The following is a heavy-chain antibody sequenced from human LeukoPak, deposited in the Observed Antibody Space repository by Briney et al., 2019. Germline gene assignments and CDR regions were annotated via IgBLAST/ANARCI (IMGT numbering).Heavy chain of an antibody. D-gene: IGHD1-1*01. CDR1: GYTFTNYY. V-gene: IGHV1-46*01. CDR3: ATEDRTAGFDY. J-gene: IGHJ4*02. Sequence: ASVKVSCKASGYTFTNYYMHWVRQAPGQGLEWMGIINPGGGSTSYAQKFQGRVTMTEDTSTDTAYMELSSLRSEDTAVYYCATEDRTAGFDYWGQGTLVTVSS. CDR2: INPGGGST.